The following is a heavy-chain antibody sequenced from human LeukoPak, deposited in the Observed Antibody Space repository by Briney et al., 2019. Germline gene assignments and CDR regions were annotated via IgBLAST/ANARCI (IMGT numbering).Heavy chain of an antibody. V-gene: IGHV3-48*04. Sequence: PGGSLRLSCAASGFTFSTYAMNWVRQAPGKGLEWVSYISSSSNTIYNADSVKGRFAISRDNAKNSLYLQMNSLRAEDTAVYYCARVTSSRYFLDYWGQGTLVTVSS. CDR3: ARVTSSRYFLDY. D-gene: IGHD6-25*01. J-gene: IGHJ4*02. CDR1: GFTFSTYA. CDR2: ISSSSNTI.